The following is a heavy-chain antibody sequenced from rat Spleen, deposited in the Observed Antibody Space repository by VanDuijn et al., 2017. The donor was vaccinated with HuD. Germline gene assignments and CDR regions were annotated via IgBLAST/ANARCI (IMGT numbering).Heavy chain of an antibody. D-gene: IGHD1-6*01. J-gene: IGHJ2*01. V-gene: IGHV5S23*01. CDR3: ARLNAYYGLPADY. Sequence: EVQLVESDGGLVQPGRSLKLSCAASGFTFSNYDMAWVRQAPTKGLEWVASISPSGGSTFYRDSVKGRFTVSRDNAKSTLYLQMDSLRSEDTATYYCARLNAYYGLPADYWGQGVMVTVSS. CDR2: ISPSGGST. CDR1: GFTFSNYD.